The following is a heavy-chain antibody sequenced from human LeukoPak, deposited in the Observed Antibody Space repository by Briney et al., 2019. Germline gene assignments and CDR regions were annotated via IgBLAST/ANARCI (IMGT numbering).Heavy chain of an antibody. CDR3: ASGYSRGQDY. Sequence: FQTLSLTCTVSGGSLCGGGYYWSWTRQHPGGGLEWIGYIYYSRSTYYNPSLKSRVTISVDTSKNQFSLKRSSVTAADRAVYYCASGYSRGQDYWGQGTLVTVSS. J-gene: IGHJ4*02. CDR1: GGSLCGGGYY. CDR2: IYYSRST. V-gene: IGHV4-31*03. D-gene: IGHD6-19*01.